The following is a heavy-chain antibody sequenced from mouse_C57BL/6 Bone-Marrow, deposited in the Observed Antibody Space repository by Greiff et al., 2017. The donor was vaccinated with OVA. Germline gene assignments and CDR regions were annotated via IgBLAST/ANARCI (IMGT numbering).Heavy chain of an antibody. CDR3: ARHYYGSSYVCYFDY. Sequence: EVKLMESGGGLVKPGGSLKLSCAASGFTFSSYTMSWVRQTPEKRLEWVATISGGGGNTYYPDSVKGRFTISRDNAKNTLYLQMSSLRSEDTALYYCARHYYGSSYVCYFDYWGQGTTLTVSS. J-gene: IGHJ2*01. CDR2: ISGGGGNT. V-gene: IGHV5-9*01. CDR1: GFTFSSYT. D-gene: IGHD1-1*01.